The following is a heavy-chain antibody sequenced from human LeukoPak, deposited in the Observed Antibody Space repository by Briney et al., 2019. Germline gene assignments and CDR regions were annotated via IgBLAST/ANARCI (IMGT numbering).Heavy chain of an antibody. CDR3: AREYDPFGVGISDY. CDR1: GFTFSSYS. Sequence: GGSLRLSCAASGFTFSSYSMNWVRQAPGKGLECVSYISSSSSTIYYADSVKGRFTISRDNAKNSLYLQMNSLRAEDTAVYYCAREYDPFGVGISDYWGQGTLVTVSS. D-gene: IGHD3-3*01. J-gene: IGHJ4*02. CDR2: ISSSSSTI. V-gene: IGHV3-48*01.